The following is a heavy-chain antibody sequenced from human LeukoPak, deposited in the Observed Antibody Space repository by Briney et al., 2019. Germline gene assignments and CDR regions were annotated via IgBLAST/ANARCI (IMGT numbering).Heavy chain of an antibody. J-gene: IGHJ5*02. CDR3: AKDSGDYGVDP. Sequence: GGSLRLSCAASGFTFSSYGMHWVRQAPVKGLEWVAVISYDGSNKYYADSVKGRFTISRDNSKNTLYLQMNSLRAEDTAVYYCAKDSGDYGVDPWGQGTLVTVSS. D-gene: IGHD4-17*01. CDR1: GFTFSSYG. CDR2: ISYDGSNK. V-gene: IGHV3-30*18.